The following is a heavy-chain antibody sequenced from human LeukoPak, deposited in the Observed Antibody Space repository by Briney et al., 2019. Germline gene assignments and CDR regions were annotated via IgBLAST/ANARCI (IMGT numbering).Heavy chain of an antibody. CDR3: ARITFVVEGYGMDV. Sequence: SETLSLTCTVSGGSISSYYWSWIRQPAGQGLGWIGRIYTSGSTNYNPSLTSGVTMSVDTSKNQFSLSLSSVTAADTAVYYCARITFVVEGYGMDVWGQGTTVTVSS. D-gene: IGHD2-21*01. J-gene: IGHJ6*02. V-gene: IGHV4-4*07. CDR2: IYTSGST. CDR1: GGSISSYY.